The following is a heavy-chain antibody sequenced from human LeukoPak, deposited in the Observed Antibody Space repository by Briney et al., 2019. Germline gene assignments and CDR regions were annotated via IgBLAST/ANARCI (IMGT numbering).Heavy chain of an antibody. V-gene: IGHV3-23*01. D-gene: IGHD3-10*01. J-gene: IGHJ6*02. CDR1: GFTFSSYA. CDR2: ISGSGGST. CDR3: AKDWARGDYYGMDV. Sequence: GSLRLSCAASGFTFSSYAMSWVRQAPGKGLEWVSAISGSGGSTYYADSVKGRFTISRDNSKNTLYLQMNSLRAEDTAVYYCAKDWARGDYYGMDVWGQGTTVTVSS.